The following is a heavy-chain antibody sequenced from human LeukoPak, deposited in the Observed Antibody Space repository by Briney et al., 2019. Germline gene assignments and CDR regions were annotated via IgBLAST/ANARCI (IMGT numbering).Heavy chain of an antibody. Sequence: PGGSLRLSCAVSGITLSKYGMSWVRQAPGKGLEWVAGISDSGGNTKYADSVKGRFTISRDNPTNTLYLQMNSLRAEETAVYFCAKRGVVIRVILVGFHKEAYYFESWGQGALVTVSS. CDR2: ISDSGGNT. D-gene: IGHD3/OR15-3a*01. J-gene: IGHJ4*02. CDR3: AKRGVVIRVILVGFHKEAYYFES. CDR1: GITLSKYG. V-gene: IGHV3-23*01.